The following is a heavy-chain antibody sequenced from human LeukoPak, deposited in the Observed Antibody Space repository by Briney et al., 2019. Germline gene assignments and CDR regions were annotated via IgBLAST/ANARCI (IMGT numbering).Heavy chain of an antibody. CDR2: MNPTSGNT. D-gene: IGHD6-6*01. CDR1: GHTFSNND. Sequence: GAPVKVSCKASGHTFSNNDINWVRQAPGQGLEWMGWMNPTSGNTGYAQSFQDRITIAKNMSINTTYMELRSLASEDTAMYYCVSSGDYVDYWGRGTLVTVSS. CDR3: VSSGDYVDY. V-gene: IGHV1-8*03. J-gene: IGHJ4*02.